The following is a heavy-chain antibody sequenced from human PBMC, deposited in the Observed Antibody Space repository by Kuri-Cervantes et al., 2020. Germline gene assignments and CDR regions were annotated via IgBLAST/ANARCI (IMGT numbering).Heavy chain of an antibody. CDR2: IIPIFGTA. CDR1: GGTFSSYA. Sequence: SVKVSCKASGGTFSSYAISWVRQAPGQGLEWIGGIIPIFGTANYAQKFQGRVTITADESTSTAYMELSSLRSEDTAVYYCARELPARNGMDVWGQGTTVTVSS. J-gene: IGHJ6*02. CDR3: ARELPARNGMDV. D-gene: IGHD2-2*01. V-gene: IGHV1-69*13.